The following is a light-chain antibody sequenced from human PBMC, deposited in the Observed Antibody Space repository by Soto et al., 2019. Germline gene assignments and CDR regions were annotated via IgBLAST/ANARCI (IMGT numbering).Light chain of an antibody. CDR1: QSLLHSSGYNY. J-gene: IGKJ5*01. CDR3: MQALQTPRT. CDR2: LVS. V-gene: IGKV2-28*01. Sequence: EIVLTQSPLSLPVTTDEPDSIXXRSXQSLLHSSGYNYVDWYLQKPGQSPQXXIYLVSNRASLGPDRFSGSGAGTDFTLKISRVEAEDVGLYYCMQALQTPRTFGQGTRLDIK.